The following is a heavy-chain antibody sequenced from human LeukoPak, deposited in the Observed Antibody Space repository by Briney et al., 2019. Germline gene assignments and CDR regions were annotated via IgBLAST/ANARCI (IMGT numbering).Heavy chain of an antibody. V-gene: IGHV3-11*01. CDR3: ARDQWSLTATDDY. CDR1: GFTFSDYY. CDR2: ISSSGSTI. Sequence: GGSLRLSCAASGFTFSDYYMSWIRQAPGKGLEWVSYISSSGSTIYYADSVKGRFTISRDNANNSLYLQMNSLRAEDTAVYYCARDQWSLTATDDYWGQGTLVTVSS. J-gene: IGHJ4*02. D-gene: IGHD2-15*01.